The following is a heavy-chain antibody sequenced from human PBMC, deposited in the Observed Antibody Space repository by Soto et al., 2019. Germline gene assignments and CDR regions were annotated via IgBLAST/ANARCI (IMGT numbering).Heavy chain of an antibody. CDR1: GFTFSSYS. V-gene: IGHV3-48*01. CDR2: ISSSSSTI. Sequence: PGGSLRLSCAASGFTFSSYSMNWVRQAPGKGLEWVSYISSSSSTIYYADSVKGRFTISRDNAKNSLYLQMNSLRAEDTAVYYCARRYCSGGSCYDAFDIWGQGTMVTVSS. CDR3: ARRYCSGGSCYDAFDI. J-gene: IGHJ3*02. D-gene: IGHD2-15*01.